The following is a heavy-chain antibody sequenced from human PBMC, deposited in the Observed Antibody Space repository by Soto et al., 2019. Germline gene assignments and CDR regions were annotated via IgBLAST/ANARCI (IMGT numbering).Heavy chain of an antibody. V-gene: IGHV1-46*01. D-gene: IGHD3-9*01. CDR2: INPSGGST. CDR3: ATEPYDILTGYTS. Sequence: ASVKVSCKASGYTFTSYYMHWVRQAPGQGLEWMGIINPSGGSTSYAQKFQGRVTMTRDTSTSTVYMELSSLRSEDTAVYYCATEPYDILTGYTSWGQGTLVTVSS. J-gene: IGHJ4*02. CDR1: GYTFTSYY.